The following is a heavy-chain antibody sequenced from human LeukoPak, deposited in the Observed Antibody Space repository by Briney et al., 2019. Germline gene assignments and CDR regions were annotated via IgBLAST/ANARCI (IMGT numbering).Heavy chain of an antibody. CDR1: GFTVSSNY. CDR3: ARANYDILTGSFGFDY. D-gene: IGHD3-9*01. CDR2: IYSGGST. V-gene: IGHV3-53*04. Sequence: GGSLRLSCAASGFTVSSNYMSWVRQAPGKGLEWVSVIYSGGSTYYADSVKGRFTISRHNSKNTLYLQMNSLRAEDTAVYYCARANYDILTGSFGFDYWGQGTLVTVSS. J-gene: IGHJ4*02.